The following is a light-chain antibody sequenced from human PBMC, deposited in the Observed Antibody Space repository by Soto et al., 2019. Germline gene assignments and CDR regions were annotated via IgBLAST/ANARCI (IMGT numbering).Light chain of an antibody. CDR3: QQYGSSPAVT. CDR2: GAS. J-gene: IGKJ4*01. V-gene: IGKV3-20*01. Sequence: EIVLTQSPGTLSLSPGERATLSCRASQSVSSSYLAWYQQKPGQAPRLPIYGASSRATGIPDRFSGSGSGTDFTLTISRLEPEDFAVYYCQQYGSSPAVTFGGGTKVEIK. CDR1: QSVSSSY.